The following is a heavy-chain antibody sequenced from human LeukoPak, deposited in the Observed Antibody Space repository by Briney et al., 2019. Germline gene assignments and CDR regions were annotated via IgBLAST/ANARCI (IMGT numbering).Heavy chain of an antibody. CDR1: GFTFSSYS. J-gene: IGHJ4*02. Sequence: PGGSLRLSCAASGFTFSSYSMNWVRQAPGKGLEWVSSISSSSSYIYYADSVKGRFTISRDNAKNSLYLQMNSLRAEDTAVYYCAREGKDSSGSNYWGQGTLVTVSS. CDR3: AREGKDSSGSNY. D-gene: IGHD3-22*01. CDR2: ISSSSSYI. V-gene: IGHV3-21*01.